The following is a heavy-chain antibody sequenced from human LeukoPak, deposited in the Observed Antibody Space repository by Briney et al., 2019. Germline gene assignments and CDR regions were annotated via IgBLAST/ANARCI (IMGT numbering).Heavy chain of an antibody. Sequence: PGGPLRLSCAASGFTFSSYEMNWVREAPGKGLEGVSYISSSGSTIYYADSVKGRFTISRDNPKYSLYLQMNSLRAENTAVYYCARVGYCSSTSCYFFYYYYGMDVWGQGTTVTVSS. CDR2: ISSSGSTI. CDR3: ARVGYCSSTSCYFFYYYYGMDV. D-gene: IGHD2-2*01. CDR1: GFTFSSYE. J-gene: IGHJ6*02. V-gene: IGHV3-48*03.